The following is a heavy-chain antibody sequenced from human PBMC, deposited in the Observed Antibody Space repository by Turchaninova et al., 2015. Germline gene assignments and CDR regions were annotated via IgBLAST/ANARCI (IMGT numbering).Heavy chain of an antibody. CDR3: ARARNGFGELLALEG. CDR2: IYPGDSDT. CDR1: GYRFTSYG. J-gene: IGHJ4*02. V-gene: IGHV5-51*01. D-gene: IGHD3-10*01. Sequence: EVQLVQSGAGVKKPGESLRISCKVSGYRFTSYGIGWVRQMPGKCLEWMGIIYPGDSDTRYSPSFQGQVTISADKSISTAYLQWSSLKASDTAMYYCARARNGFGELLALEGWGQGTLVTVSS.